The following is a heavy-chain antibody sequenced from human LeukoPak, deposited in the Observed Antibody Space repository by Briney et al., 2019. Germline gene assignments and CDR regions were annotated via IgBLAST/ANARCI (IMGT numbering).Heavy chain of an antibody. V-gene: IGHV4-30-2*01. CDR1: GGSISSGGYY. Sequence: PSQTLSLTCTVSGGSISSGGYYWSWIRQPPGKGLEWIGYIYHSGSTYYNPSLKSRVTISVDRSKNQFSLKLSSVTAADTAVYYCARHFYSNYPVYFQHWGQGTLVTVSS. CDR2: IYHSGST. J-gene: IGHJ1*01. D-gene: IGHD4-11*01. CDR3: ARHFYSNYPVYFQH.